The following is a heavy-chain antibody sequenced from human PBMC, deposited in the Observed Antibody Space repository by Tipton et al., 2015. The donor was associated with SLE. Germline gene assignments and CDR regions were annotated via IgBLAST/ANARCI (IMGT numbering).Heavy chain of an antibody. CDR1: GFTFSSYV. V-gene: IGHV3-64*02. J-gene: IGHJ2*01. D-gene: IGHD3-10*01. Sequence: GSLRLSCAASGFTFSSYVMDWVRQAPGKGLEYVSGIRSNGGSTYYADSVKGRFTISRDNSKNTLYLQMGSLRAEDMAVYYCVKPEGPYGSGRPYWYFDVWGRGTLVTVSS. CDR3: VKPEGPYGSGRPYWYFDV. CDR2: IRSNGGST.